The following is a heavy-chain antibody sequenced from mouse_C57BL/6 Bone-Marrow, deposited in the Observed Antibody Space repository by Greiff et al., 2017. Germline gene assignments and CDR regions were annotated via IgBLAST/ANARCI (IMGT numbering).Heavy chain of an antibody. Sequence: VKLKQSGPGLVQPSQSLSITCTVSGFSLTSYGVHWVRQSPGKGLEWLGVIWRGGSTDYNAAFMSRLSITKDNSKSQVFFKMNSLQADDTAIYXCAKGNGSRNWYFDVWGTGTTVTVSS. J-gene: IGHJ1*03. CDR1: GFSLTSYG. D-gene: IGHD1-1*01. V-gene: IGHV2-5*01. CDR2: IWRGGST. CDR3: AKGNGSRNWYFDV.